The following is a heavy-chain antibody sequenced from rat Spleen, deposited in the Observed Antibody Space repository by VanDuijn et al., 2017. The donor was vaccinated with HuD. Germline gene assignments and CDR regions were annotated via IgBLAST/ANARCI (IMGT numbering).Heavy chain of an antibody. V-gene: IGHV5-31*01. CDR2: ITNTGGST. CDR1: GFTFNNYW. CDR3: TRRCYDGTYYYVYFDY. J-gene: IGHJ2*01. Sequence: EVQLVESGGGLVQPGRSLKLSCVASGFTFNNYWMTWIRQAPGKGLEWVASITNTGGSTYYPDSVKGRFTISRDNAKSTLYLQTNRLRSEDTATYYCTRRCYDGTYYYVYFDYWGQGVMVTVSS. D-gene: IGHD1-12*02.